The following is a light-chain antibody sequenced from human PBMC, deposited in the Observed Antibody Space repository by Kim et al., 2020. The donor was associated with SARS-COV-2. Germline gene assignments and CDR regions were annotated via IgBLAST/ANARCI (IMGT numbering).Light chain of an antibody. CDR1: SSNIGSNY. Sequence: ELTQPPSASGTPGQRVTISCSGASSNIGSNYVYWYQHLPGTAPKLLFYRNNQRPSGVPDRFSGSKSATSASLAISGLRSEDEADYYCAAWDDSLSGYVFGSGTKVTVL. V-gene: IGLV1-47*01. CDR2: RNN. CDR3: AAWDDSLSGYV. J-gene: IGLJ1*01.